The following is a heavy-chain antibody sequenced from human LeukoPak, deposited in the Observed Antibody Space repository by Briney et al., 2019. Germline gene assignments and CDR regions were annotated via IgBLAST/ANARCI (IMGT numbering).Heavy chain of an antibody. CDR2: MRGSGDGT. CDR1: GFAFSNFA. Sequence: GGSLRLSCAASGFAFSNFAMSWVRQGPGEGLEWVSAMRGSGDGTYYADSVKRRFTISRDNSKNTLYLQMNSLRAEDTAVYYCAKMMGQRLYDYCMDVWGKGTTVTVSS. CDR3: AKMMGQRLYDYCMDV. J-gene: IGHJ6*03. D-gene: IGHD3-16*01. V-gene: IGHV3-23*01.